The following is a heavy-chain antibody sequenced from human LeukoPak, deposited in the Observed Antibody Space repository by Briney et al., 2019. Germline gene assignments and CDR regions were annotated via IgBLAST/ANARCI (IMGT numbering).Heavy chain of an antibody. CDR2: MNPNSGNT. V-gene: IGHV1-8*03. CDR1: GGTFTSYD. J-gene: IGHJ4*02. D-gene: IGHD3-3*01. CDR3: ARGRRFRYRITIFGVVRGYYFDY. Sequence: GASVKVSCKASGGTFTSYDINWVRQATGQGLEWMGWMNPNSGNTGYAQKFQGRVTITRNTSISTAYMELSSLRSEDTAVYYCARGRRFRYRITIFGVVRGYYFDYWGQGTLVTVSS.